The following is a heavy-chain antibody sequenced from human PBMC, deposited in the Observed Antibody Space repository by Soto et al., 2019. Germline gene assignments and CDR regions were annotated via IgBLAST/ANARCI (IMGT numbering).Heavy chain of an antibody. CDR1: GITFSSYG. J-gene: IGHJ6*02. D-gene: IGHD2-15*01. CDR3: VKSRVASDYYYYGMDV. CDR2: ISYDGSNK. V-gene: IGHV3-30*18. Sequence: HPGGSLRLSCAASGITFSSYGMHWVRRAPGKGLEWVAVISYDGSNKYYADSVKGRFTISRDNSKNTLDLQMNSLRAEDTAMYYCVKSRVASDYYYYGMDVWGQGTTVTVSS.